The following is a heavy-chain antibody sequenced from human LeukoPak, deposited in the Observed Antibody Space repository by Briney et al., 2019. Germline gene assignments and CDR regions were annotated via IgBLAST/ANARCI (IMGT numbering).Heavy chain of an antibody. D-gene: IGHD6-19*01. CDR1: GFTFSSYA. V-gene: IGHV3-30*04. J-gene: IGHJ3*02. CDR2: ISYDGSNK. CDR3: ARDGAVAGQDAFDI. Sequence: PGGSLRLPCAASGFTFSSYAMHWVRQAPGKGLEWVAVISYDGSNKYYADSVKGRFTISRDNSKNTLYLQMNSLRAEDTAVYYCARDGAVAGQDAFDIWGQGTMVTVSS.